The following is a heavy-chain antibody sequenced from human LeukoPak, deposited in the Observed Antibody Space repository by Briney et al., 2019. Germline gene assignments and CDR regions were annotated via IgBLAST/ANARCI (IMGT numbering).Heavy chain of an antibody. CDR3: AKDLLSGFDY. Sequence: PGGSLRLSCAAPGFTFSTYGMHWVRQAPGKGLEWVAFIRFDGSSKYYADSMKGRFTISRDNSKNTLYLQMNSLRAEDTAVYYCAKDLLSGFDYWGQGTLVTVSS. V-gene: IGHV3-30*02. CDR1: GFTFSTYG. J-gene: IGHJ4*02. CDR2: IRFDGSSK.